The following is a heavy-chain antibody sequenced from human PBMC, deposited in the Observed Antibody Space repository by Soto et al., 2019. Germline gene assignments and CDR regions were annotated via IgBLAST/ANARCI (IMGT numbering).Heavy chain of an antibody. V-gene: IGHV4-39*01. CDR1: GGSISGSSFY. CDR3: ARPRIFLQDPWLNENGYENYYFDY. J-gene: IGHJ4*02. CDR2: IYYSGST. D-gene: IGHD5-12*01. Sequence: PSETLSLTCIVSGGSISGSSFYWGWIRQAPGKGLEWIGSIYYSGSTYYNPSLKSRVTISVDTSKNQFSLKLSSVTAADTAVYYCARPRIFLQDPWLNENGYENYYFDYWGQGTLVTVSS.